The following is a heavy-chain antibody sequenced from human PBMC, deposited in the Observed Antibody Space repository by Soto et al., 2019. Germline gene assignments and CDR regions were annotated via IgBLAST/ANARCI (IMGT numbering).Heavy chain of an antibody. D-gene: IGHD6-13*01. CDR1: GGTFSSYA. Sequence: SVKVSCKASGGTFSSYAISWVRQAPGQGLEWMGGIIPIFGTANYAQKFQGRVTITADESTSTAYMELSSLRSEDTAVYYCAXAPDISSWYEESDAFDIWGPGTMVTVSS. CDR3: AXAPDISSWYEESDAFDI. CDR2: IIPIFGTA. J-gene: IGHJ3*02. V-gene: IGHV1-69*13.